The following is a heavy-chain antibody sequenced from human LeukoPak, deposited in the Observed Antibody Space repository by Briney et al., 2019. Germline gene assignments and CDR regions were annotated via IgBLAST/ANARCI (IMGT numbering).Heavy chain of an antibody. CDR2: ISWNSGSI. CDR1: GFTFDDYA. V-gene: IGHV3-9*01. J-gene: IGHJ4*02. CDR3: AKDIYYGSGSAFDY. D-gene: IGHD3-10*01. Sequence: PGRSLRLSRAASGFTFDDYAMRWVRQAPGKGLEWVSGISWNSGSIGYADSVKGRFTISRDNAKNSLYLQMNSLRAEDTALYYCAKDIYYGSGSAFDYWGQGTLVTVSS.